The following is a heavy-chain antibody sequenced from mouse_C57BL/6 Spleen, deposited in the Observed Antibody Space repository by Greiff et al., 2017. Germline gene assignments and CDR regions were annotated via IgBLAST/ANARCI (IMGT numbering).Heavy chain of an antibody. Sequence: QVQLQQSGPELVKPGASVKISCKASGYAFSSSWMNWVKQRPGKGLEWIGRIYPGDGDTNYNGKFKGKATLTADKSSSTAYMQLSSLTSEDSAVYYCARGPNRGWDYWGQGTTRTVSS. V-gene: IGHV1-82*01. J-gene: IGHJ2*01. D-gene: IGHD6-1*01. CDR1: GYAFSSSW. CDR3: ARGPNRGWDY. CDR2: IYPGDGDT.